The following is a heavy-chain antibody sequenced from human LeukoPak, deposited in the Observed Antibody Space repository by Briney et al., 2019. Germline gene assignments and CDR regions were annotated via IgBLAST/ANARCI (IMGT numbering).Heavy chain of an antibody. V-gene: IGHV3-7*01. Sequence: PGGSLRLSCAASGFTFSSCAMSWVRQAPGKGLEWVANIKEDGSEKKYVDSVKGRFTISRDNAKNSLYLQMNSLRAEDTAVYYCAKGGGTFDYWGQGTLVTVSS. D-gene: IGHD3-16*01. CDR2: IKEDGSEK. J-gene: IGHJ4*02. CDR3: AKGGGTFDY. CDR1: GFTFSSCA.